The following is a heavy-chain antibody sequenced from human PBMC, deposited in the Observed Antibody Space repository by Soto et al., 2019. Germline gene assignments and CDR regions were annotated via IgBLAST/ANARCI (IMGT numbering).Heavy chain of an antibody. CDR2: MYHSGST. CDR3: ARVPDY. J-gene: IGHJ4*02. V-gene: IGHV4-30-2*01. CDR1: GGSISSGGYY. D-gene: IGHD2-2*01. Sequence: SETLSLTCTVSGGSISSGGYYWSWIRQPPGKGLEWIGYMYHSGSTYYNPSLKSRVTISIDRSKNQFSLKLSSLTAADTAVYYCARVPDYWGQGILVTVSS.